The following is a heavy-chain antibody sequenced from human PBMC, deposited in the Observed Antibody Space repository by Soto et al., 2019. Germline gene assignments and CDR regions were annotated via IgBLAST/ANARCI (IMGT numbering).Heavy chain of an antibody. J-gene: IGHJ3*02. CDR2: ISGSGGST. D-gene: IGHD3-9*01. V-gene: IGHV3-23*01. Sequence: PGGSLRLSCAASGFTFSSHGMHWVRQAPGKGLEWVSAISGSGGSTYYADSVKGRFTISRDNSKNTLYLQMNSLRAEDTAVYYCAKDLSQLRYFDWLALDVFDIWGQGTMVIVSS. CDR3: AKDLSQLRYFDWLALDVFDI. CDR1: GFTFSSHG.